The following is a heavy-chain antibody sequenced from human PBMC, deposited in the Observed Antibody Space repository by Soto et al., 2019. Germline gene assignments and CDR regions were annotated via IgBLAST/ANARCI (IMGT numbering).Heavy chain of an antibody. CDR1: GYTFTRYG. J-gene: IGHJ6*02. CDR3: AREGYCRSGSCALYFPEYFGMDV. V-gene: IGHV1-18*01. D-gene: IGHD2-15*01. CDR2: ISAYNDNT. Sequence: QVQLVQSGAEVKKPGASVKVSCKASGYTFTRYGISWVRQAPGQGLEWMGWISAYNDNTNYAQKFQGRVTMTTDTPTTTANMELRSLTSDDTAVYYCAREGYCRSGSCALYFPEYFGMDVWGQGTTVTVSS.